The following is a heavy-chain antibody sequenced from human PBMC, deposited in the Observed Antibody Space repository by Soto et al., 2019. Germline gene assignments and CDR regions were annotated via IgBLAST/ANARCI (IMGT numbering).Heavy chain of an antibody. CDR1: GGSISSSSYY. J-gene: IGHJ6*02. CDR2: IYYSGST. D-gene: IGHD4-4*01. V-gene: IGHV4-39*01. CDR3: ATNYAYYYYYGMDV. Sequence: SETLSLTCTVSGGSISSSSYYWGWIRQPPGKGLEWIGSIYYSGSTYYNPSLKSRVTTSVDTSKNQFSLKLSSVTAADTAVYYCATNYAYYYYYGMDVWGQGTTVTVSS.